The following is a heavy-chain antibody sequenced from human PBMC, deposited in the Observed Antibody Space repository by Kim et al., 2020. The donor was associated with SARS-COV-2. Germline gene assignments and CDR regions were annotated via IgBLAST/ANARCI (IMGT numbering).Heavy chain of an antibody. V-gene: IGHV3-30*04. CDR3: ARDRIRGWYQQYYYYYGMDV. CDR2: ISYDGSNK. CDR1: GFTFSSYA. Sequence: GGSLRLSCAASGFTFSSYAMHWVRQAPGKGLEWVAVISYDGSNKYYADSVKGRFTISRDNSKNTLYLQMNSLRAEDTAVYYCARDRIRGWYQQYYYYYGMDVWGQGTTVTVSS. D-gene: IGHD6-19*01. J-gene: IGHJ6*02.